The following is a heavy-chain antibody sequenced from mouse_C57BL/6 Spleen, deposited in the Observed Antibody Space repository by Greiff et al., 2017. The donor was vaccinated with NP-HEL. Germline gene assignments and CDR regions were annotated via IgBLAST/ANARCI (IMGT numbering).Heavy chain of an antibody. CDR2: ISGGGGNT. J-gene: IGHJ4*01. CDR3: ARHGRRGDYYAMDY. V-gene: IGHV5-9*01. CDR1: GFTFSSYT. D-gene: IGHD3-1*01. Sequence: EVKLQESGGGLVKPGGSLKLSCAASGFTFSSYTMSWVRQTPEKRLEWVATISGGGGNTYYPDSVKGRFTISRDNAKNTLYLQMSSLRSEDTALYYCARHGRRGDYYAMDYWGQGTSVTVSS.